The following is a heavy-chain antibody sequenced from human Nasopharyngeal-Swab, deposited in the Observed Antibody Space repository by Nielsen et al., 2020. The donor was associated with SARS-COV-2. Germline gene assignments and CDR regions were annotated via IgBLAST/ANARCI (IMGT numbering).Heavy chain of an antibody. CDR2: IRSKTYGRAP. J-gene: IGHJ3*02. V-gene: IGHV3-49*01. CDR1: GFTFGDYA. CDR3: ARSVGSFYGQGAFDI. Sequence: GGSLRLSCTTSGFTFGDYAMSWFRQAPGKGLEWVGFIRSKTYGRAPEYAASVKGRFTISRDGAESIAYLQMNSLETEDTGVYYCARSVGSFYGQGAFDIWGQGTMVTVSS. D-gene: IGHD1-26*01.